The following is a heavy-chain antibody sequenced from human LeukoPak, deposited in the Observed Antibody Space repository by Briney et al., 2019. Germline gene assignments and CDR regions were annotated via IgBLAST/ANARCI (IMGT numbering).Heavy chain of an antibody. D-gene: IGHD3-22*01. CDR3: ARGGSYFDISGYYFY. J-gene: IGHJ4*02. V-gene: IGHV3-23*01. CDR2: IGGSGDIT. Sequence: GGSLRLSCAASGFTFSRFGMQWVRQAPGKGLEWVSGIGGSGDITYYADSVKGRFTISRDNSKNTLYLQMNSLRTEDTAVYYCARGGSYFDISGYYFYWGQGTLVTVSS. CDR1: GFTFSRFG.